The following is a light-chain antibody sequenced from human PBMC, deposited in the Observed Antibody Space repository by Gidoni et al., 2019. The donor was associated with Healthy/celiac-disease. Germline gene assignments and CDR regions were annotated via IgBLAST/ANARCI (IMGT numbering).Light chain of an antibody. J-gene: IGKJ1*01. CDR1: QSVSSSY. CDR2: GAS. Sequence: VLTHSPGTLSLSPGESATLSCRASQSVSSSYLAWYQQKPGQAPRLLIYGASSRATGIPDRFSGSGSGTDFTLTISRLEPEDFAVYYCQQYGSSPWTFGQGTKVEIK. V-gene: IGKV3-20*01. CDR3: QQYGSSPWT.